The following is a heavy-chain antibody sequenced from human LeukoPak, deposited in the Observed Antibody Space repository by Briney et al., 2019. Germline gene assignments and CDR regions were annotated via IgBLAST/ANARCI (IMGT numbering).Heavy chain of an antibody. CDR2: ISGSGGST. D-gene: IGHD2-21*02. Sequence: LSGGSLRLSCAASGFTFSSYAMSWVRQAPGKGLEWVSAISGSGGSTDYADSVKGRFTISRDNSKNTLYLQMNSLRVEDTAVYYCANSYCGGDCYLPWGQGTLVTVSS. CDR1: GFTFSSYA. CDR3: ANSYCGGDCYLP. V-gene: IGHV3-23*01. J-gene: IGHJ5*02.